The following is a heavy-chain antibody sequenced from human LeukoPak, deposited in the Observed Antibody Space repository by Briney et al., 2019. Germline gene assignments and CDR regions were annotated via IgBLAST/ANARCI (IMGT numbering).Heavy chain of an antibody. V-gene: IGHV3-11*06. D-gene: IGHD2-2*01. CDR2: ISSSSSYT. CDR3: ARVGSGPAALKLLFDY. CDR1: GFTFSDYY. J-gene: IGHJ4*02. Sequence: GGSLRLSCAASGFTFSDYYMSWIRRAPGKGLEWVSYISSSSSYTNYADSVKGRFTISRDNAKNSLYLQMNSLRAEDTAVYYCARVGSGPAALKLLFDYWGQGTLVTVSS.